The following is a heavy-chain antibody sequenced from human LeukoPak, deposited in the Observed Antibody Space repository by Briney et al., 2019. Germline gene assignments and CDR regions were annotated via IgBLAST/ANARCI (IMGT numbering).Heavy chain of an antibody. CDR3: ARARNYYDSSGYLDC. CDR1: GFTVSTYT. V-gene: IGHV3-21*01. CDR2: ISSSSRYI. Sequence: GGSLRLSCAASGFTVSTYTMNWVRQAPGKGLEWVSSISSSSRYIFYADAIKGRFTISRDNAKNSLYLQVNSLRAEDTAVYYCARARNYYDSSGYLDCWGQGTQVTVSS. D-gene: IGHD3-22*01. J-gene: IGHJ4*02.